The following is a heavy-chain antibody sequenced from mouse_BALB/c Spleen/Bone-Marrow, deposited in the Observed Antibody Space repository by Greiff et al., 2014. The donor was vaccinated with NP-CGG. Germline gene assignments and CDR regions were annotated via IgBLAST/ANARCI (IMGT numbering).Heavy chain of an antibody. V-gene: IGHV1S135*01. CDR1: GYSFTNYY. CDR3: ARGVHYYAMDY. Sequence: EVQLQQSGPELMKPGASVKISCKASGYSFTNYYIHWVKQSHGKSLEWIGYIDPFNGGTSSNQKFKGKATLTVDQSSSTAYMHLSSLTSEDSALYSCARGVHYYAMDYWGQGTSVIVSS. CDR2: IDPFNGGT. J-gene: IGHJ4*01.